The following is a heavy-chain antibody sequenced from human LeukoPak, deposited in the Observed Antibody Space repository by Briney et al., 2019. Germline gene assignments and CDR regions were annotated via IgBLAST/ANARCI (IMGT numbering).Heavy chain of an antibody. J-gene: IGHJ4*02. CDR2: INHSGST. Sequence: PSETLSLTCAVYGGSFSGYYWSWIRQPPGKGLEWIGEINHSGSTNYNPSLKSRVTISVDTSKNQFSLKLSSVTAADTAVYYCARRYYYGSGSYYQGGCFDYWGQGTLVTVSS. CDR3: ARRYYYGSGSYYQGGCFDY. V-gene: IGHV4-34*01. D-gene: IGHD3-10*01. CDR1: GGSFSGYY.